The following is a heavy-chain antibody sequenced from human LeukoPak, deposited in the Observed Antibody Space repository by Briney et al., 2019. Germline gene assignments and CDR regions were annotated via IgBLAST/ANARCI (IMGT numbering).Heavy chain of an antibody. V-gene: IGHV3-53*04. CDR1: GGSISSGDYY. CDR3: ARESTPLRGAFDP. Sequence: ETLSLTCTVSGGSISSGDYYWSWVRQAPGKGLEWVSVIDSRDNTYHADSVKGRFTISRHTSKNTLYLQMNSLRAEDTAVYYCARESTPLRGAFDPWGPGTLVTVSS. J-gene: IGHJ5*02. CDR2: IDSRDNT. D-gene: IGHD5-24*01.